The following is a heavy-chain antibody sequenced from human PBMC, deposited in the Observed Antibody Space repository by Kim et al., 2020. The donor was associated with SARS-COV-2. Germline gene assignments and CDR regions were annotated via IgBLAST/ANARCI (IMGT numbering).Heavy chain of an antibody. CDR1: GGTFSSYA. V-gene: IGHV1-69*13. D-gene: IGHD2-15*01. CDR3: ARVPRDYCSGGSCLNQYFDY. Sequence: SVKVSCKASGGTFSSYAISWVRQAPGQGLAWMGGIIPIFGTANYAQKFQGRVTITADESTSTAYMELSSLRSEDTAVYYCARVPRDYCSGGSCLNQYFDYWGQGTLVTVSS. J-gene: IGHJ4*02. CDR2: IIPIFGTA.